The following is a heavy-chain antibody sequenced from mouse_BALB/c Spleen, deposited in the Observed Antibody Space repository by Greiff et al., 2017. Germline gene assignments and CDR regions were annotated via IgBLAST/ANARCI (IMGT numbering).Heavy chain of an antibody. CDR3: ARGLDSSGSAWFAY. J-gene: IGHJ3*01. CDR1: GYTFTSYW. V-gene: IGHV1-69*02. CDR2: IDPSDSYT. Sequence: DQLQQPGAELVKPGASVKLSCKASGYTFTSYWMHWVKQRPGQGLEWIGEIDPSDSYTNYNQKFKGKATLTVDKSSSTAYMQLSSLTSEDSAVYYCARGLDSSGSAWFAYWGQGTLVTVAA. D-gene: IGHD3-2*01.